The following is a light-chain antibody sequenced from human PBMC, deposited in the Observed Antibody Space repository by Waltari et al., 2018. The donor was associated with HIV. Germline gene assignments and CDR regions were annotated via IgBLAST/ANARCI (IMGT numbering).Light chain of an antibody. CDR2: RVT. Sequence: QSALAQPASMSGSPGQSVTISCAGSHSDIGTFAFVSWYQQLPGKAPKLLIYRVTFRPSGVPSRFSASKSANTASLTISDLQTEDEAHYYCSSYTITNTWVFGGGTLLTVL. CDR1: HSDIGTFAF. J-gene: IGLJ3*02. CDR3: SSYTITNTWV. V-gene: IGLV2-14*01.